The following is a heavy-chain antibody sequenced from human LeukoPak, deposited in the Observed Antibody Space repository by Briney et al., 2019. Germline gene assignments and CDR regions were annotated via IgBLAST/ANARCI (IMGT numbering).Heavy chain of an antibody. CDR2: ISSSGSTI. D-gene: IGHD3-10*02. J-gene: IGHJ6*04. CDR1: GFTFRNYP. CDR3: AELGITMIGGV. V-gene: IGHV3-48*03. Sequence: GGSLRLSCAASGFTFRNYPVHWVRQAPGKGLEWVSYISSSGSTIYYADSVKGRFIISRDNAKNSLYLQMNSLRAEDTAVYYCAELGITMIGGVWGKGTTVTISS.